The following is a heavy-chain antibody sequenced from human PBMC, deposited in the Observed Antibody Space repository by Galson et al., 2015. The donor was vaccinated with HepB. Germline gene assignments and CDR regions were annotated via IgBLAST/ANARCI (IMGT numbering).Heavy chain of an antibody. V-gene: IGHV3-73*01. CDR1: GFTFSGFA. D-gene: IGHD6-13*01. Sequence: SLRLSCAASGFTFSGFAIHWVRQASGKGLEWVGRIRSKAYNYATAYTAAVEGRFTISTDDSKNSAYLQMNSLNTEDTAVYYCARRQEIAAAGTADYYYYAMDVWGQGTTVTVSS. CDR3: ARRQEIAAAGTADYYYYAMDV. J-gene: IGHJ6*02. CDR2: IRSKAYNYAT.